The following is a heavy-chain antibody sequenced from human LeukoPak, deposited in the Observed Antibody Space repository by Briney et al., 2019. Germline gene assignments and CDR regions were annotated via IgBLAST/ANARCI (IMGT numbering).Heavy chain of an antibody. D-gene: IGHD3-10*01. CDR3: ARSDYGSGSYSYYYYGLDV. CDR1: GYTFTSYY. CDR2: INPSGGSA. Sequence: ASVKVSCKASGYTFTSYYMHWVRQAPGQGLEWMGIINPSGGSASYAQKFQGRVTISADESTGTAYMELSSLRSEDTAVYYCARSDYGSGSYSYYYYGLDVWGKGTTVTVSS. J-gene: IGHJ6*04. V-gene: IGHV1-46*01.